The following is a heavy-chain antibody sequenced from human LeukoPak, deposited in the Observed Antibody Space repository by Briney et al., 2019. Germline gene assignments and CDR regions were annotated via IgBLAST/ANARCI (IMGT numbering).Heavy chain of an antibody. J-gene: IGHJ4*02. D-gene: IGHD1-26*01. CDR2: IKQDGSEK. CDR1: GFTFSSYW. CDR3: AREGASGSYFDY. Sequence: GGSLRLSCAAPGFTFSSYWMSWVRQAPGKGLEWVANIKQDGSEKYYVDSVKGRFTISRDNAKNSLYLQMNSLRAEDTAVYYCAREGASGSYFDYWGQGTLVTVSS. V-gene: IGHV3-7*01.